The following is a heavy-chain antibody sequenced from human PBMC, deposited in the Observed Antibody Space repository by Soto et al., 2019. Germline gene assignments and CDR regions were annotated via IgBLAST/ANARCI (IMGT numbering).Heavy chain of an antibody. D-gene: IGHD3-22*01. CDR1: GFTFSSYG. V-gene: IGHV3-33*01. Sequence: QVQLVESGGGVVQPGRSLRLSCAASGFTFSSYGMHWVRQAPGKGLEWVAVIWYDGSNKYYADSVKGRFTISRDNSKNTLYLQMNSLRAEDTAVYYCARAGLDYYDSSGYYASYYFDYWGQGTLVTVSS. J-gene: IGHJ4*02. CDR3: ARAGLDYYDSSGYYASYYFDY. CDR2: IWYDGSNK.